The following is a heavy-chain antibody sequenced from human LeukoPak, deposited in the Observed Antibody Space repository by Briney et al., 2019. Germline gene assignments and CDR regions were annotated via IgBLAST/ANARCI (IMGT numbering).Heavy chain of an antibody. CDR1: GFIFSSYE. CDR3: ARGSRYGDYPYYCDF. V-gene: IGHV3-48*03. D-gene: IGHD4-17*01. CDR2: ISSSGRTM. J-gene: IGHJ4*02. Sequence: GGSLRLSCAASGFIFSSYEMSWVRQAPGKGLEWVSYISSSGRTMYYADSVKGRFTISRDNSKNTVLLQMNNLRLEDAAVYYCARGSRYGDYPYYCDFWGQGTLVTVSS.